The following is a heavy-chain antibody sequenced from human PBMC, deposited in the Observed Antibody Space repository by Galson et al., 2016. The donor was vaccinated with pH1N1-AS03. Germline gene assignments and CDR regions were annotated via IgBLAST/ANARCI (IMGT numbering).Heavy chain of an antibody. Sequence: ETLSLTCTVSGGSISSHYWNWIRQPPGKGLEWIGYINYSGSTNYNPSLKSRVTISVDTSKNQFSLKLSSVTAADTAVYYCARHDYGDYVGWFDPWGQGTLATVSS. CDR3: ARHDYGDYVGWFDP. CDR2: INYSGST. V-gene: IGHV4-59*11. J-gene: IGHJ5*02. CDR1: GGSISSHY. D-gene: IGHD4-17*01.